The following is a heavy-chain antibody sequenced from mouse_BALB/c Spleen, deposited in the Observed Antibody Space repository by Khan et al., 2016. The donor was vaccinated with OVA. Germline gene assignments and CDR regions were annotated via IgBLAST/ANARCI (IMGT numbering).Heavy chain of an antibody. J-gene: IGHJ2*01. CDR3: ARDDYGNFLYFDY. CDR2: INPGSGST. D-gene: IGHD2-1*01. Sequence: QVQLKESGGEVIRPGTSVKVSCKASGYAFTHYLIEWVKQRPGQGLEWIGVINPGSGSTNYNEKFKGKAILTADKSSSTAYMQLSSLTSDDSEVYFCARDDYGNFLYFDYWGQGTTLTVSS. V-gene: IGHV1-54*01. CDR1: GYAFTHYL.